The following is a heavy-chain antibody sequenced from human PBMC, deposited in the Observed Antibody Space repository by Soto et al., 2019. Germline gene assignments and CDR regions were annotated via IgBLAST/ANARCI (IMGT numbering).Heavy chain of an antibody. CDR1: GFTFSSYC. CDR3: AKVDSSGYSDDVGY. V-gene: IGHV3-30*18. J-gene: IGHJ4*02. D-gene: IGHD3-22*01. Sequence: LRLSCAASGFTFSSYCMHWVRQAPGKGLEWVAVISYDGSNKYYADSVKGRFTISRDNSKNTLYLQMNSLRAEDTAVYYCAKVDSSGYSDDVGYWGQGTLV. CDR2: ISYDGSNK.